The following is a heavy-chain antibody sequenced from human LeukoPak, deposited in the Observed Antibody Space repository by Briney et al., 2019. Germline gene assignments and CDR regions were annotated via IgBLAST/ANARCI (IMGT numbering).Heavy chain of an antibody. CDR3: ARRTYFYDSSGYYFDY. J-gene: IGHJ4*02. CDR1: GGSVSSYY. V-gene: IGHV4-59*02. Sequence: PSETLSLTCTVSGGSVSSYYWSWIRQPPGKGLECIGYIYYSGSTNYNPSLKSRVTISVDTSKNQFSLKLSSVTAADTAVYYCARRTYFYDSSGYYFDYWGQGTLVTVSS. CDR2: IYYSGST. D-gene: IGHD3-22*01.